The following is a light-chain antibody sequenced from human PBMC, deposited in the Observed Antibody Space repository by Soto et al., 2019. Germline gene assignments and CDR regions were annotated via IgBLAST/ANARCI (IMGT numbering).Light chain of an antibody. V-gene: IGKV3-20*01. Sequence: EIVLTQSPGTLSLSPGERATLSCRASQSVSSSYLGWYQQKPGQAPRLLIYGASSRATGIPDRFSGSGSGTDFTLTIARLEPEDFAVYDCQLYGNSPPRTFGQGTKVEIK. CDR1: QSVSSSY. CDR2: GAS. CDR3: QLYGNSPPRT. J-gene: IGKJ1*01.